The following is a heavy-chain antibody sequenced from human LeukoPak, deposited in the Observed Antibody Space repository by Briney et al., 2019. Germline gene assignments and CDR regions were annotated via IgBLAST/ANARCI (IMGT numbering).Heavy chain of an antibody. D-gene: IGHD1-26*01. V-gene: IGHV4-34*01. CDR2: INHSGST. J-gene: IGHJ3*02. CDR1: GGSFSGYY. CDR3: ARAPLSGTYYTDAFDI. Sequence: SETLSLTCAVYGGSFSGYYWSWIRQPPGKGLEWIGEINHSGSTNYNPSLKSRVTISPDKSKNQFSLTLTSVTAADTAVYFCARAPLSGTYYTDAFDIWGQGTMVTVS.